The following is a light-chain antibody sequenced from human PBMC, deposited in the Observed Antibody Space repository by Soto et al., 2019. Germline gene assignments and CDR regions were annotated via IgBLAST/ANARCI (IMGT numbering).Light chain of an antibody. V-gene: IGKV1-39*01. CDR2: AAS. J-gene: IGKJ4*01. CDR3: QQSYSTPLT. CDR1: QNISNY. Sequence: DIQMTQSPSTLSASVGDIVTITRRASQNISNYLNWYQQKPGKAPKLLIYAASSLQSGVPSRFSGSGSGTDFTLTISSLQPEDFATYYCQQSYSTPLTFGGGTKVDIK.